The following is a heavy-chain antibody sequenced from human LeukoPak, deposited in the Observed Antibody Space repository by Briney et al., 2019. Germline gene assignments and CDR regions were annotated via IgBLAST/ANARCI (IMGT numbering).Heavy chain of an antibody. J-gene: IGHJ4*02. CDR3: AKMRSTSGYYEPFDY. V-gene: IGHV3-30-3*02. D-gene: IGHD5-12*01. CDR2: LSNDGTTA. CDR1: GFTFSSSA. Sequence: GGSLRLSCAASGFTFSSSAMHWVRQAPGKGPEWVAVLSNDGTTAYYADSVKGRFIISRDNSKNTLYLQMNSLRTEDTALYYCAKMRSTSGYYEPFDYWGQGTLVTVSS.